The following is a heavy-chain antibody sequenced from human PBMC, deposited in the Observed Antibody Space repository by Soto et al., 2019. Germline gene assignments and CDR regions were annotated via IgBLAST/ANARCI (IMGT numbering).Heavy chain of an antibody. CDR2: IYWDDDK. Sequence: QITLKESGPTLVKPTQTLTLTCTFSGFSLTTSGVGVGWIRQPAGKALEWLALIYWDDDKRYSPSLKSRLTIIKDTSKNQVVLTMTIMDPVDTATYYCAHSLYGSGNFDYWGQGTLVTVS. V-gene: IGHV2-5*02. CDR3: AHSLYGSGNFDY. D-gene: IGHD3-10*01. J-gene: IGHJ4*02. CDR1: GFSLTTSGVG.